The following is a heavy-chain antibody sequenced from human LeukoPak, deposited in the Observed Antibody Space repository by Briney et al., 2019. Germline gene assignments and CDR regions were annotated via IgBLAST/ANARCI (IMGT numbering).Heavy chain of an antibody. CDR2: INHSGSS. Sequence: PSETLSLTCSVYGGSFSGYYWNWIRQPPGKGLEWIGEINHSGSSNYNLSLKSRVTILLDTSKNQFSLNLSSVTAADTTVYYCARRGGYYDFWSGYPYGPWGQGTLVTVSS. J-gene: IGHJ5*02. D-gene: IGHD3-3*01. CDR3: ARRGGYYDFWSGYPYGP. CDR1: GGSFSGYY. V-gene: IGHV4-34*01.